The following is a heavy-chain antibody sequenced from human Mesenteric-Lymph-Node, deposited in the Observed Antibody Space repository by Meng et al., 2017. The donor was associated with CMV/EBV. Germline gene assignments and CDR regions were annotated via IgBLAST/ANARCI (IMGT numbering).Heavy chain of an antibody. D-gene: IGHD6-19*01. CDR2: IIPMLGTT. CDR3: ARDRRLSDARSVGYSIFQY. CDR1: FSSYA. J-gene: IGHJ4*02. V-gene: IGHV1-69*11. Sequence: FSSYAISWGRQAPGRGLEWMGRIIPMLGTTNYARKLQGRVTISADESSSTAYMDLRRLRSEDTAIYFCARDRRLSDARSVGYSIFQYWGQGSLVTVSS.